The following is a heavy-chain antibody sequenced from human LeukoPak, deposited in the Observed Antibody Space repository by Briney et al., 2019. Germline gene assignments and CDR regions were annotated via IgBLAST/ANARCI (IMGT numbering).Heavy chain of an antibody. J-gene: IGHJ4*02. Sequence: GGSLRLSCAASGFTFSNYGTHWVRQAPGKGLEWVAFIRYDGSHKYYTDSAKGRFTISRDNSKDTLYLQMNSLRAEDTAVYYCAREIIGGASFLDYWGQGTLVTVSS. CDR3: AREIIGGASFLDY. D-gene: IGHD1-26*01. V-gene: IGHV3-30*02. CDR1: GFTFSNYG. CDR2: IRYDGSHK.